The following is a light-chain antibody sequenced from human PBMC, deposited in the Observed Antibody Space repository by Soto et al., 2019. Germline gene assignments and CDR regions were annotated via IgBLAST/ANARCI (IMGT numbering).Light chain of an antibody. CDR3: QQYNNLQGT. Sequence: EIVMTQSPPTLSVSPGERVTLSCRASQSLRGYLAWYQVKPGRAPRLLFDGVSTRATGVPARFSGSVSGTEFTLTLSSLQSEDFAVYYCQQYNNLQGTLGQGTRLETK. V-gene: IGKV3-15*01. J-gene: IGKJ5*01. CDR2: GVS. CDR1: QSLRGY.